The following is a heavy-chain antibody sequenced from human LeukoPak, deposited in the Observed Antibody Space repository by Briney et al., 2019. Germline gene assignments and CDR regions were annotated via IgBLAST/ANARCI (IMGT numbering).Heavy chain of an antibody. CDR3: ARCGSRRYYNPSRMDV. CDR2: ISSSGSTI. Sequence: PGGSLRLSCAASGFTFSNYYMSWIRQAPGKGLEWVSYISSSGSTIYYADPVKGRFTISRDNAKNSLYLQMNSLRAEDTAVYYCARCGSRRYYNPSRMDVWGQGTTVTVSS. J-gene: IGHJ6*02. CDR1: GFTFSNYY. D-gene: IGHD3-10*01. V-gene: IGHV3-11*01.